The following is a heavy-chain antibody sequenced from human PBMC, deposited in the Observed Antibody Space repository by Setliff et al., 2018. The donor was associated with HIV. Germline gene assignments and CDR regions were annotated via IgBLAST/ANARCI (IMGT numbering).Heavy chain of an antibody. D-gene: IGHD2-21*02. CDR1: GGSISSSNW. Sequence: PSETLSLTCAVYGGSISSSNWWTWVRQPPGKGLEWVATISYDGNTYYNPSLRTQLTISSAPSQKQFSLTMTSLTAADTAVYFCARGNNNWRRLWGYWGQGTRVTVSS. CDR2: ISYDGNT. CDR3: ARGNNNWRRLWGY. J-gene: IGHJ4*02. V-gene: IGHV4-4*02.